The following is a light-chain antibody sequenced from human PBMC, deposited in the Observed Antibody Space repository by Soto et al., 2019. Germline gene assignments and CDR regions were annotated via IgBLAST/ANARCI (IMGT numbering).Light chain of an antibody. J-gene: IGLJ2*01. Sequence: QSALTQPASVSGSPGRSVTISCTGTSSDVGDFNYVSWYQHLPGRAPKLIIYDVTNRPSVISYLFSASKSCRTSSLTISVLPAEDEAYYYCSSYSSSTTPVVFGGGTKLTVL. CDR2: DVT. CDR3: SSYSSSTTPVV. V-gene: IGLV2-14*03. CDR1: SSDVGDFNY.